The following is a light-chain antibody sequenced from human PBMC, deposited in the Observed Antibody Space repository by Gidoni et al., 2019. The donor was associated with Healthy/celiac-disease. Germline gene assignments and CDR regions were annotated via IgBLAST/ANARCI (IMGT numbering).Light chain of an antibody. J-gene: IGKJ4*01. Sequence: DIQLTQPPSPLSPSVGDRATITCRASQSSSSYFDGYQQKPGTAPKLLIYAASSWQSGVPSRFSGSGSGTDFTLTISSLQPEDVAAYYCQQNYSTPPLTFGEGTKVEIK. CDR2: AAS. CDR1: QSSSSY. V-gene: IGKV1-39*01. CDR3: QQNYSTPPLT.